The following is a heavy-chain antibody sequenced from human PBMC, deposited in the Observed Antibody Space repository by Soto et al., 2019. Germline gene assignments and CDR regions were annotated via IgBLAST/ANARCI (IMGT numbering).Heavy chain of an antibody. CDR3: AKDRTTMIVVVHDT. D-gene: IGHD3-22*01. Sequence: VGSLRLSCAASGFSFSDYHMSWVRQAPGKGLEWVSAISGSGSSTYSADSVKGRFTISRDNSKNTLYLQMNSLSAEDTAVYYCAKDRTTMIVVVHDTWGQGSLVTVSS. V-gene: IGHV3-23*01. CDR1: GFSFSDYH. J-gene: IGHJ5*02. CDR2: ISGSGSST.